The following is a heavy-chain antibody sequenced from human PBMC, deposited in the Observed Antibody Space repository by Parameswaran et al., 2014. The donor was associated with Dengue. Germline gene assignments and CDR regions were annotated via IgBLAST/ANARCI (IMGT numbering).Heavy chain of an antibody. V-gene: IGHV7-4-1*02. J-gene: IGHJ4*02. Sequence: VRQAPGQGLEWMGWINTNTGNPTYAQGFTGRFVFSLDTSVSTAYLQISSLKAEDTAVYYCARDLPASLRFLEWLRFDYWGQGTLVTVSS. CDR3: ARDLPASLRFLEWLRFDY. CDR2: INTNTGNP. D-gene: IGHD3-3*01.